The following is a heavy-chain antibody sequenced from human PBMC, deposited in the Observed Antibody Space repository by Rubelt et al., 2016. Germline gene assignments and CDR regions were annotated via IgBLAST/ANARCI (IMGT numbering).Heavy chain of an antibody. V-gene: IGHV1-3*01. CDR1: GYTFTSYA. J-gene: IGHJ4*02. Sequence: QVQLVQSGAEVKKPGASVKVSCKASGYTFTSYAMHWVRQAPGQRLEWMGWINAGNGNTKYSQKFQGRVTITRDTSASTACRERSSLRCEDTAVYYCARAQRIRLLMVYAPTFDYWGQGTLVTVSS. CDR3: ARAQRIRLLMVYAPTFDY. CDR2: INAGNGNT. D-gene: IGHD2-8*01.